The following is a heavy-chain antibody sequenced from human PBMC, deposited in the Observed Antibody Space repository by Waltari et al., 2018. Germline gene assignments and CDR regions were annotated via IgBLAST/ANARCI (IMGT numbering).Heavy chain of an antibody. CDR2: LDSMINIT. CDR1: GGNFNTYT. J-gene: IGHJ1*01. CDR3: AGGLFNKIEA. D-gene: IGHD3-22*01. Sequence: QVQLVQSGAEVKKPGSSVKVSCKASGGNFNTYTMNWVRQVPGQGLEWVGRLDSMINITNYVRRFQGRLTITADTSTHTGYMELSSLRSEDTAMYYCAGGLFNKIEAWGQGTLVTVSS. V-gene: IGHV1-69*02.